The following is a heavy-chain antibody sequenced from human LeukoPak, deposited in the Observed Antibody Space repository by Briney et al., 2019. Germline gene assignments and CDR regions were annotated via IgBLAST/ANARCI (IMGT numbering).Heavy chain of an antibody. V-gene: IGHV3-33*01. CDR3: AGEPTWGSGLSAFDV. J-gene: IGHJ3*01. CDR1: GFTFSNFH. D-gene: IGHD3-16*01. Sequence: GGSLRLSCTASGFTFSNFHMHWVRQAPGKGLEWVALVWYDGGHKVYADSVKGRFSISRDNSKNMLYLQMNSLRADDTAVYYCAGEPTWGSGLSAFDVWGQGTMVTVSS. CDR2: VWYDGGHK.